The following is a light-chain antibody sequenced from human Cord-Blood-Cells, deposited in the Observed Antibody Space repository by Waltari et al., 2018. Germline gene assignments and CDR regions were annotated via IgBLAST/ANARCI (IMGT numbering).Light chain of an antibody. Sequence: QLVLTQSPSASASLGASVKLTCTLSSGHSSYAIAWHQQQPEKGPRYLMKLNSDGSHSKGDGIPDRCSGSSSGAERYLPISTLQCEDEADYYCQTWGTGIRVFGGGTKLTVL. J-gene: IGLJ3*02. V-gene: IGLV4-69*01. CDR3: QTWGTGIRV. CDR1: SGHSSYA. CDR2: LNSDGSH.